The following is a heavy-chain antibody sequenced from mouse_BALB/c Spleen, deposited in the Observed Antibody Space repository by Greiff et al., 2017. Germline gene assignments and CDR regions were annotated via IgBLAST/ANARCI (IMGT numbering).Heavy chain of an antibody. CDR1: GYAFTSSW. D-gene: IGHD2-3*01. J-gene: IGHJ2*01. Sequence: QVQLQQSGPELVKPGASVKISCKASGYAFTSSWMNWVKQRPGQGLEWIGRIYPGDGDTNYNGKFKGKATLTADKSSSTAYMQLSSLTSVDSAVCFCADGYYFDYWGQGTTVTVSS. V-gene: IGHV1-82*01. CDR2: IYPGDGDT. CDR3: ADGYYFDY.